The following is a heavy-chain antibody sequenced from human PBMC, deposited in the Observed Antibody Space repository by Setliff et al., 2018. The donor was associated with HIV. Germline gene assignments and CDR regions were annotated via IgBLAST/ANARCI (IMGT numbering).Heavy chain of an antibody. CDR2: IYYTGDT. Sequence: PSETLSLTCTVSGDSVSSGSYYWSWIRQPPGKGLEWIGYIYYTGDTYYRSSLESRVTISVDTSNNQISLRLSSVTAADTAMYYCVRDDYGYNGKGFDYWGPGTLVTVSS. D-gene: IGHD4-17*01. CDR3: VRDDYGYNGKGFDY. J-gene: IGHJ4*02. V-gene: IGHV4-61*01. CDR1: GDSVSSGSYY.